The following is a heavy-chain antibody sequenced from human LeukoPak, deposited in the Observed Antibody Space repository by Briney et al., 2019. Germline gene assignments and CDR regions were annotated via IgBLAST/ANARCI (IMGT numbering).Heavy chain of an antibody. CDR3: ASQYYYDSSGYYYNWYFDL. J-gene: IGHJ2*01. Sequence: SETLSLTCTVFGGSISSSSYYWGWIRQPPGKGLEWIGSIYYSGSTYYNPSLKSRVTISVDTSKNQFSLKLSSVTAADTAVYYCASQYYYDSSGYYYNWYFDLWGRGTLVTVSS. CDR1: GGSISSSSYY. V-gene: IGHV4-39*07. D-gene: IGHD3-22*01. CDR2: IYYSGST.